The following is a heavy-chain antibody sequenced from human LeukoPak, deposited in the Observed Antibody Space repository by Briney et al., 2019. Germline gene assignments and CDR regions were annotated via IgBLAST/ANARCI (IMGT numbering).Heavy chain of an antibody. D-gene: IGHD2-2*02. J-gene: IGHJ5*01. V-gene: IGHV4-59*02. Sequence: SETLSLTCTVSGGSVTKYYWHWIRQPPGKGLEWIGFIFHTGITNYNPSLKSRVTISVDTSKNQFSLKLTSVTAADTAVYFCARDLFPINWFESWGQGTLVTVSS. CDR2: IFHTGIT. CDR1: GGSVTKYY. CDR3: ARDLFPINWFES.